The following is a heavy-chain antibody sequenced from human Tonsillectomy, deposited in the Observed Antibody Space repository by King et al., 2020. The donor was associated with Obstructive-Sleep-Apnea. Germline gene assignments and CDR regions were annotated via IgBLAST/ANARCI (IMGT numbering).Heavy chain of an antibody. V-gene: IGHV5-10-1*03. D-gene: IGHD6-19*01. CDR1: GDKTTKAV. CDR3: ARFSEAGVH. J-gene: IGHJ1*01. Sequence: VQLVESGAEMRRPGESLRISCKGYGDKTTKAVIAWVSQVPGKGLECVGQIDPRESYIDDVPSFQGHVTLSVDNSISTAYLQWKNLKASDTAMYYCARFSEAGVHWGQGTRVVVPS. CDR2: IDPRESYI.